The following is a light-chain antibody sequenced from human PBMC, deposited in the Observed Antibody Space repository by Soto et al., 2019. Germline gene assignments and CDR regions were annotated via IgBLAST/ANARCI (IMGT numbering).Light chain of an antibody. J-gene: IGLJ3*02. CDR2: STD. V-gene: IGLV1-44*01. CDR1: TSNIGSNT. Sequence: QSVLSQAPSASGTPGQRVNISCSGSTSNIGSNTVNWYQQVPGTAPKLVIYSTDQRPSGFPDRFAGSKSGTSASLAISGLQPDDEADYYCAAWDDSRNVWVFGGGTKLTVL. CDR3: AAWDDSRNVWV.